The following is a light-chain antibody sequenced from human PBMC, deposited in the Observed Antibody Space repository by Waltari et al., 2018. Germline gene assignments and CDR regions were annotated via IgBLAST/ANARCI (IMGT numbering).Light chain of an antibody. Sequence: QSGLTQPASVSGSPGQSLTISCPGRSADVGRHKLVSWYQRHPGKAPKLLISEVNDRPSGVSNRFSGSKSGNTASLTISGLQAEDEADYYCCSYAGGSVIFGGGTKLTVL. V-gene: IGLV2-23*02. CDR3: CSYAGGSVI. CDR2: EVN. J-gene: IGLJ2*01. CDR1: SADVGRHKL.